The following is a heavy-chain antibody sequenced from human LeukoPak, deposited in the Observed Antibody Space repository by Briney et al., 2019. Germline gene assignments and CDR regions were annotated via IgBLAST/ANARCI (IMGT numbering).Heavy chain of an antibody. CDR3: AISSPGREWLDLYYYYYYGMDV. CDR1: GFTFSSYA. D-gene: IGHD6-19*01. Sequence: GGSLRLSCSASGFTFSSYAMHWVRQAPGKGLEYVSAISSTGGSTYYADSVKGRFTISRDNSKNTLYLQMNSLRAEDTAVYYCAISSPGREWLDLYYYYYYGMDVWGQGTTVTVSS. CDR2: ISSTGGST. V-gene: IGHV3-64*04. J-gene: IGHJ6*02.